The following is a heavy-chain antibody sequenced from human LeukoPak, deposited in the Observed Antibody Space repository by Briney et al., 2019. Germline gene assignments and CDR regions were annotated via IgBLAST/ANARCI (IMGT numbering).Heavy chain of an antibody. CDR2: ISYDGSNK. CDR3: AREDGGGGRYFFDS. V-gene: IGHV3-30-3*01. D-gene: IGHD2-21*01. J-gene: IGHJ4*02. Sequence: PGGSLRLSCAASGFTFSSYAMHWVRQAPGKGLEWVSVISYDGSNKYYADSVKGRFTISRDNSKNTLFLQMSSLRAEDTAIYFCAREDGGGGRYFFDSWGQGILVTVSS. CDR1: GFTFSSYA.